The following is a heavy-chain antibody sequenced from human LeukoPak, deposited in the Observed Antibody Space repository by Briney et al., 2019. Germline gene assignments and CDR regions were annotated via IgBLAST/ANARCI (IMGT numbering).Heavy chain of an antibody. CDR3: ARGGVPAAAGSSSSANLDY. CDR2: INHSGST. V-gene: IGHV4-34*01. J-gene: IGHJ4*02. D-gene: IGHD2-2*01. CDR1: GGSFSGYY. Sequence: PSETLSLTCAVYGGSFSGYYWSWIRQPPGKGLEWIGEINHSGSTNYNPSLKSRVTISVDTSKNQFSLKLSSVTAADTAVYYCARGGVPAAAGSSSSANLDYWGQGTLVTVSS.